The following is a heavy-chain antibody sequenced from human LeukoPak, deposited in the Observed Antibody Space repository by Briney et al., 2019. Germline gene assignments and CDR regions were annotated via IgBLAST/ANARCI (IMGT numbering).Heavy chain of an antibody. J-gene: IGHJ6*02. CDR2: ISAYNGNT. V-gene: IGHV1-18*04. CDR1: GYTFTSCG. CDR3: ARRPTGYYYYGMDV. Sequence: ASVKVSCKASGYTFTSCGISWVRQAPGQGLEWMGWISAYNGNTNYAQKLQGRVTMTTDTSTSTAYMELRSLRSDDTAVYYCARRPTGYYYYGMDVWGQGTTVTVSS.